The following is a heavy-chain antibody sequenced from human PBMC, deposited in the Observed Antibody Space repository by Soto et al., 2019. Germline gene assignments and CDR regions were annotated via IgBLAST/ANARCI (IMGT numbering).Heavy chain of an antibody. CDR1: GFIFSSYA. J-gene: IGHJ6*04. D-gene: IGHD5-18*01. V-gene: IGHV3-30-3*01. Sequence: GGSLRLSCAASGFIFSSYAMHWVRQAPGKGLEWGALRSYDGAKKDHADSEQGRLSVFRDNSKNTLDLQMNSLRTEDTAVYYCAQGIQVYYYGMDVWGEGTKATVSS. CDR3: AQGIQVYYYGMDV. CDR2: RSYDGAKK.